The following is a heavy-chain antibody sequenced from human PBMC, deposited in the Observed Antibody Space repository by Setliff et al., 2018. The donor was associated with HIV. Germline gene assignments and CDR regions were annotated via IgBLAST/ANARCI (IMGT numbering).Heavy chain of an antibody. V-gene: IGHV4-38-2*02. Sequence: PSETLSLTCTVSGQFISDGYYWGWIRQPPGKGLEWIGSVYHSGKTYYNPSLKSRVTMSADTSKNQISLMLGSMTAADTAVYYCARHRDGGTYPLDYWGQGTLVTVSS. CDR3: ARHRDGGTYPLDY. J-gene: IGHJ4*02. D-gene: IGHD1-26*01. CDR2: VYHSGKT. CDR1: GQFISDGYY.